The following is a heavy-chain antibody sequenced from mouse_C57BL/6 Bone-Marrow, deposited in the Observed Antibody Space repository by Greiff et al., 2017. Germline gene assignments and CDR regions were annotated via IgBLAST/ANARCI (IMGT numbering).Heavy chain of an antibody. Sequence: QVQLQQPGAELVMPGASVKLSCKASGYTFTSYWMHWVKQRPGQGLEWIGEIDPFASYNNYNQKFKGKSTMTVEKSSSTAYMQLSSLTSEGSAVYYCARGDYAMDYWGQGTSVTVSS. V-gene: IGHV1-69*01. CDR1: GYTFTSYW. CDR3: ARGDYAMDY. J-gene: IGHJ4*01. CDR2: IDPFASYN.